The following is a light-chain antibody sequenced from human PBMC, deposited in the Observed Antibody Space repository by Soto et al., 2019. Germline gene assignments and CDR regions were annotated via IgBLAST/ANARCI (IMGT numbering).Light chain of an antibody. J-gene: IGKJ4*01. V-gene: IGKV1-9*01. Sequence: DIPLTQSPSFLSASIGDRVTITCRASQGINNFLAWYQKQPGKAPKLLMYAASTLQSGVPSRFSGSGSGTEFTLTISSLQPEDFATYYCQQVKSYPLTFGGGTKVEIK. CDR3: QQVKSYPLT. CDR1: QGINNF. CDR2: AAS.